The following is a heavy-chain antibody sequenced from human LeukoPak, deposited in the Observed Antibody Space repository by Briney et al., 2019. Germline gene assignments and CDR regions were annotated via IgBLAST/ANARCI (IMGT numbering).Heavy chain of an antibody. CDR2: LYSDDSS. J-gene: IGHJ4*02. Sequence: GGSLRLSCIASGFTVSSNYMTWARQPPGKGLEWVSLLYSDDSSYYADSVKGRFTISRHNSQKALYLQLDSLRAEDTAIYYCARDPWVGSTSLHWGQGIQVTVSS. V-gene: IGHV3-53*04. CDR3: ARDPWVGSTSLH. D-gene: IGHD1-26*01. CDR1: GFTVSSNY.